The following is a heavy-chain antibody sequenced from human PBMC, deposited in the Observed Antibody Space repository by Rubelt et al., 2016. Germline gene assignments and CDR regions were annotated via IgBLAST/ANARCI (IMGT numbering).Heavy chain of an antibody. CDR2: VSAYNGNT. V-gene: IGHV1-18*01. CDR3: AREAESGRYPLIDY. D-gene: IGHD1-26*01. J-gene: IGHJ4*02. CDR1: GYTFTTYG. Sequence: QVQLVQSGAEVKKPGASVKVSCKASGYTFTTYGINWVRQAPGQGLAWMGWVSAYNGNTNHAQKLQGRVTMTTDTSTSTAYMELRSRSADETAGYYCAREAESGRYPLIDYWGQGTLVTVSS.